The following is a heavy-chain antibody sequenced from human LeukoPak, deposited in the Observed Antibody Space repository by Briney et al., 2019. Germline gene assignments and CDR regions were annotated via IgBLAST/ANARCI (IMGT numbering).Heavy chain of an antibody. CDR3: ARGPFPVLRYFDWFPNY. J-gene: IGHJ4*02. Sequence: ASVKVSCKASGYTFTSYDINWVRQATGQGLEWMGWMNPNSGNTGYAQKFQGRVTMTRNTSISTAYMELSSLRSEDTAVYYCARGPFPVLRYFDWFPNYWGQGTLVTVSS. V-gene: IGHV1-8*01. CDR2: MNPNSGNT. D-gene: IGHD3-9*01. CDR1: GYTFTSYD.